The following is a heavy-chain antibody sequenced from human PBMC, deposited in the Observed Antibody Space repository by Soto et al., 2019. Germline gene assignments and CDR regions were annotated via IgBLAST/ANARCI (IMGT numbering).Heavy chain of an antibody. CDR2: INPSGGST. CDR3: ARETTLNGYFDY. D-gene: IGHD3-9*01. CDR1: GYTFTSYY. Sequence: ASVKVSCKASGYTFTSYYMHWVRQAPGQGLEWMGIINPSGGSTSYAQKFQGRVTMTRDTSTSTVNMELSSLRSEDTAVYYCARETTLNGYFDYWGQGTLVTVSS. V-gene: IGHV1-46*01. J-gene: IGHJ4*02.